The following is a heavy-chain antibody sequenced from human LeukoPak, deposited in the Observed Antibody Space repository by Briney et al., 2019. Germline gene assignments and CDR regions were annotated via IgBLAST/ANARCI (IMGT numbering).Heavy chain of an antibody. D-gene: IGHD2-15*01. V-gene: IGHV3-7*01. Sequence: PGGSLRLSCAASGFTFTSYWMSWVRQAPGKGLEWVANIKQDGSEKYCVDSVKGRFTISRDNAKNSLYLQMNSLRAEDTAVYYCARDKVRFCSGGTCYSNPCFDYWGQGTLVTVSS. CDR2: IKQDGSEK. J-gene: IGHJ4*02. CDR1: GFTFTSYW. CDR3: ARDKVRFCSGGTCYSNPCFDY.